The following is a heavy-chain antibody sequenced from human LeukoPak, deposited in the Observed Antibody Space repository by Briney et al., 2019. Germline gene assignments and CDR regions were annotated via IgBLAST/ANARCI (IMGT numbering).Heavy chain of an antibody. D-gene: IGHD3-3*01. Sequence: SETLSLTCAVYGGSFSGYYWSWIRQPPGKGLEWIGEINHSGSTNYNPPLKSRVTISVDTSKNQFSLKLSSVTAADTAVYYCARVLTIFGVVKGYYYMDVWGKGTTVTVSS. CDR1: GGSFSGYY. V-gene: IGHV4-34*01. CDR3: ARVLTIFGVVKGYYYMDV. CDR2: INHSGST. J-gene: IGHJ6*03.